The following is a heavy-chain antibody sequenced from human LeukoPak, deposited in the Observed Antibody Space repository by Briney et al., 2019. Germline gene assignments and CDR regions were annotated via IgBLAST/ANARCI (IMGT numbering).Heavy chain of an antibody. Sequence: SQTLSLTCTVSGGSISSGDYYWSWIRQPPGKGLVWIGYIYYSGSTYYNPSLKSRVTISVDTSKNQFSLKLSSVSAAYPAVYYFVIRKMYLGALFLYGGEGTLVTVSS. V-gene: IGHV4-30-4*08. J-gene: IGHJ4*02. CDR2: IYYSGST. D-gene: IGHD2/OR15-2a*01. CDR1: GGSISSGDYY. CDR3: VIRKMYLGALFLY.